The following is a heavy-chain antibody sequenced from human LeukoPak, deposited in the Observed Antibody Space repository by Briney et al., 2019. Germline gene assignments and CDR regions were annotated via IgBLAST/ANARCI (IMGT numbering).Heavy chain of an antibody. CDR2: MNPNSGNT. CDR1: GYTFTSYD. V-gene: IGHV1-8*01. D-gene: IGHD5-18*01. CDR3: GRGNGYGLDY. J-gene: IGHJ4*02. Sequence: ASVKVSCKASGYTFTSYDINWVRQATGQGLEWMGWMNPNSGNTGYAQKFQGRVTLTRDTSISTVYMELNRLNSDDTAIYYCGRGNGYGLDYWGQGTLVTVSS.